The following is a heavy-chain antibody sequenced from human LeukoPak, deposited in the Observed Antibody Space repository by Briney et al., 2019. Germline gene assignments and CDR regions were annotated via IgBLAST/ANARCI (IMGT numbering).Heavy chain of an antibody. Sequence: SETLSLTCTVSGGSISSYYWSWIRQPAGKGLEWIGRIYTSGSTNYNPSLKSRVTISVDTSKNQFSLKLSSVTAADTAVYYCARSYSSGWYGDYFDYWGQGTLVTVSS. CDR1: GGSISSYY. CDR2: IYTSGST. D-gene: IGHD6-19*01. V-gene: IGHV4-4*07. J-gene: IGHJ4*02. CDR3: ARSYSSGWYGDYFDY.